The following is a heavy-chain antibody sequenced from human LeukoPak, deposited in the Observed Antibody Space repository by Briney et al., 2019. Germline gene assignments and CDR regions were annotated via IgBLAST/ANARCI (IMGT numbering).Heavy chain of an antibody. J-gene: IGHJ4*02. Sequence: ASVKVSCKASGGTFSSYAISWVRQAPGQGLEWMGWINPNSGGTNYAQKFQGRVTMTRDTSISTAYMELSRLRSDDTAVYYCARGYYDILTGLQEREFDYWGQGTLVTVSS. D-gene: IGHD3-9*01. CDR2: INPNSGGT. CDR3: ARGYYDILTGLQEREFDY. V-gene: IGHV1-2*02. CDR1: GGTFSSYA.